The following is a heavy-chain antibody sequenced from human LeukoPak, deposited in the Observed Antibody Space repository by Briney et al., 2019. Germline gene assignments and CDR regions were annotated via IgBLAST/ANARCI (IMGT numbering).Heavy chain of an antibody. Sequence: GGSLRLSCAASGFTFSSYGMRWVRQAPGKGLEWVAVISYDGSNKFYADSVKGRFTISRDNSKNTLYLQMNSLRAEDTAVYYCAKFGSGSYYNTSDWGQGTLVTVSS. CDR3: AKFGSGSYYNTSD. J-gene: IGHJ4*02. CDR1: GFTFSSYG. V-gene: IGHV3-30*18. D-gene: IGHD3-10*01. CDR2: ISYDGSNK.